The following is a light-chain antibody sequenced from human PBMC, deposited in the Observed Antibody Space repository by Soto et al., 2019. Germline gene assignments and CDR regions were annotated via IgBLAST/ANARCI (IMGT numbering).Light chain of an antibody. CDR1: SSNIANNF. Sequence: QSVLTQPPSVSAAPGQMVTISCSGTSSNIANNFISRYQQLPGTAPKLLIYDNNKRPSGIPDRFSGSKSGTSATLDITGLQTGDEADYYCGTWDGSLSAVFGGGTKLTVL. CDR3: GTWDGSLSAV. CDR2: DNN. V-gene: IGLV1-51*01. J-gene: IGLJ2*01.